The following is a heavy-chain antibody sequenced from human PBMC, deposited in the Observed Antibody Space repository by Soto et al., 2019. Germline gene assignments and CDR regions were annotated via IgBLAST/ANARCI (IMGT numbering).Heavy chain of an antibody. CDR2: ISAYNGNT. CDR1: GYTFTSYG. CDR3: ARTPTPYYDILTGYYSPYYYYGMDV. V-gene: IGHV1-18*01. Sequence: QVQLVQSGAEVKKPGASVKVSCKASGYTFTSYGISWVRQAPGQGLEWIGWISAYNGNTNYAQKLQGRVTMTTDTSTSTAYMELRSLRSDDTAVYYCARTPTPYYDILTGYYSPYYYYGMDVWGQGTTVTVSS. D-gene: IGHD3-9*01. J-gene: IGHJ6*02.